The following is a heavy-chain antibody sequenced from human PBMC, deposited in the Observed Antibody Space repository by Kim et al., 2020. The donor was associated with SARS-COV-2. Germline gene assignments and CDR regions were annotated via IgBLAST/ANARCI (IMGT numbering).Heavy chain of an antibody. V-gene: IGHV3-73*01. CDR3: TRLTSDPVAAV. CDR2: IRSKANSYAT. CDR1: GFTFSGSA. D-gene: IGHD6-19*01. J-gene: IGHJ6*02. Sequence: GGSLRLSCAASGFTFSGSAMHWVRQASGKGLEWVGRIRSKANSYATAYAASVKGRFTISRDDSKNTAYLQMNSLKTEDTAVYYCTRLTSDPVAAVWGQGTTVTVSS.